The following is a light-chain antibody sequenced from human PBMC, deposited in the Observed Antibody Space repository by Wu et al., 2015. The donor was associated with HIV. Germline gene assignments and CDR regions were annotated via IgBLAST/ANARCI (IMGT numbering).Light chain of an antibody. V-gene: IGKV1-5*03. CDR1: QSISSW. Sequence: DIQMTQSPSTLSASVGDRVTITCRASQSISSWLAWYQQKQGKAPKLLIYKASSLESGVPSRFSGSGSGTEFTLTISSLQPDDFATYYCQQYNSSSRRTFGQGTKVEIK. J-gene: IGKJ1*01. CDR2: KAS. CDR3: QQYNSSSRRT.